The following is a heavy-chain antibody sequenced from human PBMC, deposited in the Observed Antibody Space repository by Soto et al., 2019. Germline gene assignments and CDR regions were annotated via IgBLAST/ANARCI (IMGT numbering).Heavy chain of an antibody. CDR2: INPSGGST. CDR3: ARDLRGYSYGSSGFDP. CDR1: GYTFTSYY. Sequence: ASVKVSCKASGYTFTSYYMHWVRQAPGQGLEWMGIINPSGGSTSYAQKFQGRVTMTRDTSTSTVYMELSSLRSEDTAVYYCARDLRGYSYGSSGFDPWGQGTLVTVSS. V-gene: IGHV1-46*01. J-gene: IGHJ5*02. D-gene: IGHD5-18*01.